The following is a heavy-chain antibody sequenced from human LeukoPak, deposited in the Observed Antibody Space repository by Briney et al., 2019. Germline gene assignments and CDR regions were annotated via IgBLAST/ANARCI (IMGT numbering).Heavy chain of an antibody. V-gene: IGHV3-7*01. CDR1: RFTLSTYW. CDR2: IKQDGSQE. CDR3: ARGVPYDSWSGPHYSDY. Sequence: GGSLRLSCAASRFTLSTYWMSWVRQAPGKGLEWVAHIKQDGSQEYYVDSVKGRFTISRDSAKNSLYLQMNNLRAEDTAVYYCARGVPYDSWSGPHYSDYWGQGTLVTVSS. D-gene: IGHD3-3*01. J-gene: IGHJ4*02.